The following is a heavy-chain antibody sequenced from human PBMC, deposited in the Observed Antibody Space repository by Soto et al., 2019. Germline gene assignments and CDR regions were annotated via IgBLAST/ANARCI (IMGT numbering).Heavy chain of an antibody. J-gene: IGHJ5*02. V-gene: IGHV4-38-2*01. Sequence: TLSLTCAVSGYSISSGYYWGWIRQPPGKGLEWIVSIYHSGSTYYNPSLKSRVTISVDTSKNQFSLKLSSVTAAETAVYYCARGYSSGWYLNWFDPWGQGTLVTGSS. CDR1: GYSISSGYY. CDR2: IYHSGST. D-gene: IGHD6-19*01. CDR3: ARGYSSGWYLNWFDP.